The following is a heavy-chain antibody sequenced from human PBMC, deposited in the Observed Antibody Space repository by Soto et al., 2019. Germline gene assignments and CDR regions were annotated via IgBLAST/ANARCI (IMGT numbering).Heavy chain of an antibody. CDR2: MNPSIGNT. CDR1: GYTFTSYD. D-gene: IGHD2-15*01. CDR3: AGVQSLGYCSGGSCPRDYYYGMDV. Sequence: ASVKVSCKASGYTFTSYDINWVRQATGQGLEWMGWMNPSIGNTGYAQKFQGRVTITADESTSAAYMELSSLRSEDTAVYYCAGVQSLGYCSGGSCPRDYYYGMDVWGQGTTVTVSS. J-gene: IGHJ6*02. V-gene: IGHV1-8*01.